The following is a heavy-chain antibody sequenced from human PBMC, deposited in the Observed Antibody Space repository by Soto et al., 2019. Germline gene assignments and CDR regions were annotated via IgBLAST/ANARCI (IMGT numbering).Heavy chain of an antibody. D-gene: IGHD1-26*01. CDR1: GGTFNSYT. V-gene: IGHV1-69*02. CDR3: TRGSGNSDY. Sequence: QVHLVQSGAEVKKPGPSVKVSCKTSGGTFNSYTISWVRQAPGQGLEWMGRIIPIVGIANYAQKCQDRVTITGDKSTSTAYMELTSVRSEDTAVYYCTRGSGNSDYWGQGTLVTVSS. J-gene: IGHJ4*02. CDR2: IIPIVGIA.